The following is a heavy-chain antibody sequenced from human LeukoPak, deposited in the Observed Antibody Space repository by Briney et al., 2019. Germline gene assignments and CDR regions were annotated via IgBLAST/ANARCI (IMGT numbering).Heavy chain of an antibody. CDR2: IWYDGSNK. CDR3: AREAAATTRAFDY. V-gene: IGHV3-33*01. D-gene: IGHD1-1*01. J-gene: IGHJ4*02. CDR1: GFTFSSYG. Sequence: QPGGSLGLSCAASGFTFSSYGMHWVRQAPGKGLEWVAVIWYDGSNKYYADSVKGRFTISRDNSKNTLYLQMNSLRAEDTAVYYCAREAAATTRAFDYWGQGTLVTVSS.